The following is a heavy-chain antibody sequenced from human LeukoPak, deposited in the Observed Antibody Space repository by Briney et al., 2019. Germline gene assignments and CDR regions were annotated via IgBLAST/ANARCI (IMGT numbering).Heavy chain of an antibody. Sequence: PSETLSLTCTVSGYSISSGYYWGWIRQPPGKGLEWIGSIYHSGSTYYNPSLKSRVTISVDTSKNQFSLKLSSVTAADTAVYYCARVHSGSWPYFYYYMDVWGKGTTVTVSS. CDR3: ARVHSGSWPYFYYYMDV. D-gene: IGHD6-13*01. J-gene: IGHJ6*03. V-gene: IGHV4-38-2*02. CDR1: GYSISSGYY. CDR2: IYHSGST.